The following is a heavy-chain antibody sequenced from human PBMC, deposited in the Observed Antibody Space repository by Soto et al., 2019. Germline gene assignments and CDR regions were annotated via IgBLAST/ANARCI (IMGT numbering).Heavy chain of an antibody. D-gene: IGHD3-3*01. CDR2: IHYSGST. J-gene: IGHJ4*02. V-gene: IGHV4-59*01. CDR1: GDSISTFY. CDR3: ARVRSNIFDY. Sequence: ETLSLTCTVSGDSISTFYWSWIRQPPGKGLEWIGYIHYSGSTNYNPSLKSQVIISVDTSKNQFSLKLSSVTAADTAVYFCARVRSNIFDYWGQGTLVTVSS.